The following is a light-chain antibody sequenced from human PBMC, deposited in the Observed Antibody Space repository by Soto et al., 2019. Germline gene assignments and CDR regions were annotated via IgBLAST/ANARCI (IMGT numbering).Light chain of an antibody. Sequence: EIVLTQSPGTLSLSLGERATLSCRASQSVSSNYLAWYQQKPGQAPSLLIYATSSRATGIPDGFSGSGSGTDFTLTISRLEHEDFSVYYCQQYGNSPRYSFGQGTKLEIK. CDR3: QQYGNSPRYS. CDR1: QSVSSNY. J-gene: IGKJ2*03. V-gene: IGKV3-20*01. CDR2: ATS.